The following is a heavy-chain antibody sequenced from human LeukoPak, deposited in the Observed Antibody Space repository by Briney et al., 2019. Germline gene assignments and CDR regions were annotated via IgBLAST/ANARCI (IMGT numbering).Heavy chain of an antibody. CDR3: ARDQDPSGGDYVGYFDY. CDR2: IYSGGST. J-gene: IGHJ4*02. V-gene: IGHV3-NL1*01. D-gene: IGHD2-21*02. Sequence: PGGSLRLSCAASGFTFSTYGIHWVRQAPGKGLEWVSVIYSGGSTFYADSVKGRFTISRDNSKNTVHLQMNSLRAEDTAVYYCARDQDPSGGDYVGYFDYWGQGTLVTVSS. CDR1: GFTFSTYG.